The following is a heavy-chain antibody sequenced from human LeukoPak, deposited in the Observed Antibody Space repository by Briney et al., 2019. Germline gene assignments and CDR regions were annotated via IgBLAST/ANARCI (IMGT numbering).Heavy chain of an antibody. CDR1: GFTFSSYA. CDR3: TNQDSSGYYLSGYFDY. CDR2: ISGSGGST. Sequence: PGGSLRLSCAASGFTFSSYAMSWVRQAPGKGLEWVSAISGSGGSTYYADSVKGRFTISRDNSKNTLYLQMNSLRAEDTVVYYCTNQDSSGYYLSGYFDYWGQGTLVTVSS. D-gene: IGHD3-22*01. J-gene: IGHJ4*02. V-gene: IGHV3-23*01.